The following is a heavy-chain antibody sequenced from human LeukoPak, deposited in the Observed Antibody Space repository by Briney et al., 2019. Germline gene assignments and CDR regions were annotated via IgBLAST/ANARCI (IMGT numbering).Heavy chain of an antibody. CDR2: INHSGNI. CDR1: GGSVTNTDYY. V-gene: IGHV4-39*01. J-gene: IGHJ3*02. D-gene: IGHD3-3*01. Sequence: SETLSLTCTVSGGSVTNTDYYWGWIRQLPGKGLEWIVSINHSGNINYNAPLKSRVTISVDTSKNQFSLKLSSVTAADTAVYYCASITIFGVVMHQDAFDIWGQGTMVTVSS. CDR3: ASITIFGVVMHQDAFDI.